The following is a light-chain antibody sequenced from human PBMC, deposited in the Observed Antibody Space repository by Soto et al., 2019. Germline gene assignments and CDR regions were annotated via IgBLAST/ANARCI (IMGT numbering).Light chain of an antibody. CDR3: AAWDDSLTGVV. J-gene: IGLJ2*01. CDR2: NNN. Sequence: VLTQPPSASATPGQRVTISCSGSSSNIGSNAVNWYQQLPGTAPKLLMYNNNQRPSGVPDRFSGSKSGTSASLAISGLQSDDEADYYCAAWDDSLTGVVFGGGTK. CDR1: SSNIGSNA. V-gene: IGLV1-44*01.